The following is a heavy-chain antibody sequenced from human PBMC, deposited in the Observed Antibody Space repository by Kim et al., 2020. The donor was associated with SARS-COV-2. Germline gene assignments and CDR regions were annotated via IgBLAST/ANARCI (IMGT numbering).Heavy chain of an antibody. Sequence: GGSLRRSCAASGFTFSNFWMHWVRQAPGKGLVWVSRIYRDGSSTTYADSVKGRFTISRDNAKNTLYLQMNSLRAEDTGVYYCARGDYYGMDVWGQGTTVT. CDR2: IYRDGSST. CDR1: GFTFSNFW. J-gene: IGHJ6*02. CDR3: ARGDYYGMDV. V-gene: IGHV3-74*03.